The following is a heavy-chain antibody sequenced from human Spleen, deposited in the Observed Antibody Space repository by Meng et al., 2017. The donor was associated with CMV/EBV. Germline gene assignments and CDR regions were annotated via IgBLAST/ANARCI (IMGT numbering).Heavy chain of an antibody. D-gene: IGHD3-16*01. CDR3: AKGAPHWFDP. Sequence: GESLKISCAASGFTFSSYAMGWVRQAPGKGLEWVSAISGSGGSTYYADSVKGRFTISRDNSKNTLYLQMNSLRAEDTAVYYCAKGAPHWFDPWGQGTLVTVSS. J-gene: IGHJ5*02. CDR2: ISGSGGST. V-gene: IGHV3-23*01. CDR1: GFTFSSYA.